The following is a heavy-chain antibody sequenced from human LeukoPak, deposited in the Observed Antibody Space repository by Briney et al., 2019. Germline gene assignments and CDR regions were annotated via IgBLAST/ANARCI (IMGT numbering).Heavy chain of an antibody. Sequence: RASETLSLTCTVSGGSISSYYWSWIRQPPGKGLEWIGYIYYSGSTNYNPSLKSRVTISVDTSKNQFSLKLSSVTAADTAVYYCATNRLSFDYWGQGTLVTVSS. CDR2: IYYSGST. CDR1: GGSISSYY. J-gene: IGHJ4*02. V-gene: IGHV4-59*01. D-gene: IGHD6-19*01. CDR3: ATNRLSFDY.